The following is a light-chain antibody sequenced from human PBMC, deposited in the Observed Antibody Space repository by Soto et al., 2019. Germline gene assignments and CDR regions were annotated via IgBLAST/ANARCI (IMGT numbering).Light chain of an antibody. CDR1: QSISSY. CDR3: QQSYSTPLWT. Sequence: DLQMTQSPSSLSASVGDRVTITCRASQSISSYLNWYQQKPGKAPKLLIYAASSLQSGGPSRFSGSGSGTDFTLTISSLQPEDFATYYCQQSYSTPLWTFGQGTKVEIK. CDR2: AAS. J-gene: IGKJ1*01. V-gene: IGKV1-39*01.